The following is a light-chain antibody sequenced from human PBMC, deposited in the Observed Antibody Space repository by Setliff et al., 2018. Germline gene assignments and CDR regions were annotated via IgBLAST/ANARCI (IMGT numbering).Light chain of an antibody. J-gene: IGLJ1*01. CDR1: SSDVGGYNY. V-gene: IGLV2-14*03. Sequence: QSALTQPASVSGSPGQSITISCTGTSSDVGGYNYVSWYQQHPGKAPKLMIYDVSNRPSGVSNRFSGSKSGNTASLTISGLQAEDEADYYCSSYTGTYGFGSGTKGTVL. CDR3: SSYTGTYG. CDR2: DVS.